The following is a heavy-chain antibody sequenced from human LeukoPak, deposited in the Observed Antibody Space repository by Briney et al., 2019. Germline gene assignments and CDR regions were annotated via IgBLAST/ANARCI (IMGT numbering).Heavy chain of an antibody. Sequence: PGGSLRLSCVASGFTLRSYVMNWVRQTPGKGLEWVSSISGSGDSTFYADSVKGRFSISRDNSKNTLYLQVNGLRTEDTAVYYCAKRGAEVGATVAPGDYWGQGTLVTVSS. CDR2: ISGSGDST. D-gene: IGHD1-26*01. CDR3: AKRGAEVGATVAPGDY. J-gene: IGHJ4*02. CDR1: GFTLRSYV. V-gene: IGHV3-23*01.